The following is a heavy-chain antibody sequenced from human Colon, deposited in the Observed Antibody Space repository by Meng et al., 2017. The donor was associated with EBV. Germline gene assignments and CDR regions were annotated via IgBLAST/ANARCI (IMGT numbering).Heavy chain of an antibody. D-gene: IGHD2-21*01. V-gene: IGHV4-4*02. CDR1: GGSISSSHW. J-gene: IGHJ4*02. Sequence: QGRLQEPGPGRVKPSGTLSLTCAVSGGSISSSHWWTWVRQPPGKGLEWIGEVYHTGSTKYNPSLKSRLTISVDKSKNQFSLNLTSVTAADTAVYYCARVWQSLTAFFDSWGQGTLVTVSS. CDR2: VYHTGST. CDR3: ARVWQSLTAFFDS.